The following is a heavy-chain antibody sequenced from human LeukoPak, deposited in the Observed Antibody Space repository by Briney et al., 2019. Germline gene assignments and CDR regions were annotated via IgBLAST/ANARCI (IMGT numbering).Heavy chain of an antibody. Sequence: GASVKVSCKVSGYTLTELSMHWVRQAPGKGLEWLGGFDPEDGETIYAQKFQGRVTMTEYTSTDTAYMELSSLRSEDTDVYYCATGSAAAAAHDAFDIWGQGTMVTVSS. CDR2: FDPEDGET. CDR1: GYTLTELS. V-gene: IGHV1-24*01. J-gene: IGHJ3*02. D-gene: IGHD6-13*01. CDR3: ATGSAAAAAHDAFDI.